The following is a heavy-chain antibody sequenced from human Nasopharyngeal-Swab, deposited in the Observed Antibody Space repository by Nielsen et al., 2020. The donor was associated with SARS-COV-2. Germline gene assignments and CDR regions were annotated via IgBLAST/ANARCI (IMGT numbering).Heavy chain of an antibody. J-gene: IGHJ6*02. D-gene: IGHD3-16*02. CDR3: ARDKGMRDYVWGSYRSSYYYYYGMDV. CDR2: IKQDGSEK. V-gene: IGHV3-7*01. CDR1: GFTLRRER. Sequence: GESLKISCAGSGFTLRRERRRGEREEKGKGLEWVANIKQDGSEKYYEDSVKGRFTISRDNAKNSLYLQMNSLRAEDTAVYYCARDKGMRDYVWGSYRSSYYYYYGMDVWGQGTTVTVSS.